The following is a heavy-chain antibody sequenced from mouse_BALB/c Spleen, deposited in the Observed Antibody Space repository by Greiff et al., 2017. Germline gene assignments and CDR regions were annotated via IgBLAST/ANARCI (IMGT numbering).Heavy chain of an antibody. Sequence: QVQLKQSGAELVRPGSSVKISCKASGYAFSSYWMNWVKQRPGQGLEWIGQIYPGDGDTNYNGKFKGKATLTADKSSSTAYMQLSSLTSEDSAVYFCASGYGYPYAMDYWGQGTSVTVSS. CDR1: GYAFSSYW. J-gene: IGHJ4*01. CDR3: ASGYGYPYAMDY. V-gene: IGHV1-80*01. CDR2: IYPGDGDT. D-gene: IGHD2-2*01.